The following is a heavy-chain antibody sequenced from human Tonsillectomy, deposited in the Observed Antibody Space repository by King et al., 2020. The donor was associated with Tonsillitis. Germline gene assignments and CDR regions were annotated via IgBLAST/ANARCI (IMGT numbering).Heavy chain of an antibody. CDR1: GFTLSSDW. J-gene: IGHJ2*01. Sequence: VQLVESGGGLVQPGGSLRLSCAASGFTLSSDWMHWVRHVTGKGLGWVSRISGDGRSTGYADSVQGRLTVSRDNAENPLYLQMNSLSVKDTAVYYCVSPTTPSQRIWYFDLWGRGTLVTVSS. CDR3: VSPTTPSQRIWYFDL. CDR2: ISGDGRST. D-gene: IGHD1-26*01. V-gene: IGHV3-74*01.